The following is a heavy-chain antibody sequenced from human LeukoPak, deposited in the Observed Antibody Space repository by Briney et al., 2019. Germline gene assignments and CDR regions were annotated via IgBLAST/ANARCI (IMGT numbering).Heavy chain of an antibody. CDR1: GFTVSSNY. V-gene: IGHV3-53*01. D-gene: IGHD6-13*01. CDR3: ARDLPINSSS. Sequence: GGSLRLSCAASGFTVSSNYMSWVRQAPGKGLEWVSVIYSGGSTYYADSVKGRFTISRDNSKNTLYLQMNSLRAEDAAVYYCARDLPINSSSWGQGTLVTVSS. CDR2: IYSGGST. J-gene: IGHJ4*02.